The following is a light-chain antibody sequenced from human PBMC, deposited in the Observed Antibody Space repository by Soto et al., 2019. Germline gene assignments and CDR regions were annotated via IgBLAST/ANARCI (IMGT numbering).Light chain of an antibody. CDR2: SAS. V-gene: IGKV1-9*01. J-gene: IGKJ4*01. CDR1: QGISSD. Sequence: DIPLTQSPSFLSASVGDRVTITCRASQGISSDLAWYQQKPGKAPKLLIYSASTLQSGVPSRFSGSGSGTEFTLTISSLQPEDFATYYCQQVNSYSFGGGTKVEIQ. CDR3: QQVNSYS.